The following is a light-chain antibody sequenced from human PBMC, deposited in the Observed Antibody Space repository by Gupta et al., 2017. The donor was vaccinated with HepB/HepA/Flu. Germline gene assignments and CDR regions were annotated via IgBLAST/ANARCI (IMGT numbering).Light chain of an antibody. CDR2: DAS. V-gene: IGKV3-11*01. Sequence: EIVLTQSPATLSLSPGERATLSCRASQCVSSSLAWYQQKPGQAPRLLIYDASNRATGIPARFSGSGSGTDCTLTISSLEPEDFAVYYCQQRSNWRYTFGQGTKLEIK. CDR1: QCVSSS. J-gene: IGKJ2*01. CDR3: QQRSNWRYT.